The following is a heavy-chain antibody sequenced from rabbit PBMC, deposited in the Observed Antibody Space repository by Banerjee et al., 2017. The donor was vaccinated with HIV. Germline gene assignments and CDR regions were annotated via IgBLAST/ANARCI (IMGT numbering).Heavy chain of an antibody. J-gene: IGHJ4*01. CDR1: GFTLSSYW. CDR3: VRTRGGTTYYTRYFVL. Sequence: QEQLEESGGGLVQPEGSLTLTCKASGFTLSSYWMWWVRQAPGKGLEWIACIGAGSSGTTYYASWAKGRFTISKTSSTTVTLQATSLTAADTATYFCVRTRGGTTYYTRYFVLWGPGTLVTVS. CDR2: IGAGSSGTT. D-gene: IGHD8-1*01. V-gene: IGHV1S45*01.